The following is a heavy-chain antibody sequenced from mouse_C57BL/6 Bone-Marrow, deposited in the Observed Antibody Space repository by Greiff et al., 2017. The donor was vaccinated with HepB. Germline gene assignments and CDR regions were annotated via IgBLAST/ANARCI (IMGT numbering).Heavy chain of an antibody. V-gene: IGHV1-5*01. J-gene: IGHJ1*03. CDR3: TRSNYGSFYWYFDV. CDR1: GYTFTSYW. D-gene: IGHD1-1*01. Sequence: EVQLQQSGTVLARPGASVKMSCKTSGYTFTSYWMHWVQQRPGQGLEWIGAIYPGNSDTSYNQKFKGKAKLTAVTSASTAYMELSSLTNEDSAVYYCTRSNYGSFYWYFDVWGTGTTVTVSS. CDR2: IYPGNSDT.